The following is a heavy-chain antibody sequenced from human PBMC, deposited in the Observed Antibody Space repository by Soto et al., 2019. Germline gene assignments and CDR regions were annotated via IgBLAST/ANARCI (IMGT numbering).Heavy chain of an antibody. D-gene: IGHD3-16*01. Sequence: PSETLSLTCTVSGGSISSGDYYWSWIRQPPGKGLEWIGYMSYSGSTYYNPSLKSRVTISVDRSKNQFSLKLNSVTAADTAVYYCARGIGGLAGFDYWAQGTLVTVSS. CDR3: ARGIGGLAGFDY. CDR1: GGSISSGDYY. CDR2: MSYSGST. V-gene: IGHV4-30-4*01. J-gene: IGHJ4*02.